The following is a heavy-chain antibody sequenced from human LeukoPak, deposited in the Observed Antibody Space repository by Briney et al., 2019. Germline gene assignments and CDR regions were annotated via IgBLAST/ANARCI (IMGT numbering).Heavy chain of an antibody. V-gene: IGHV6-1*01. Sequence: SQTLSLTCAISGDSVSSNSAAWYWIRQSPSGGLEWLGRTYYRSKWYNDYAVSVKSRITINPDRSKNQVSLQMNSVTPEDTAVYYCARETTSLFDSWGQGTLVTVSS. CDR3: ARETTSLFDS. CDR1: GDSVSSNSAA. CDR2: TYYRSKWYN. J-gene: IGHJ4*02. D-gene: IGHD2/OR15-2a*01.